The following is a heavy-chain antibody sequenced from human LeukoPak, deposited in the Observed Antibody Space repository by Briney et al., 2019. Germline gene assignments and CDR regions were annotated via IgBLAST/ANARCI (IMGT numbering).Heavy chain of an antibody. V-gene: IGHV1-2*02. CDR3: ARGVTARGFYYYMDI. Sequence: ASVKVSCKASGYTFTGYYIHWVRQAPGQGLEWMGWINPNSGGTNSAQKFQGRVTMTRDTSISTAYMELSRLTSDDTAVYSCARGVTARGFYYYMDIWGKGTTVTISS. D-gene: IGHD2-21*02. CDR1: GYTFTGYY. J-gene: IGHJ6*03. CDR2: INPNSGGT.